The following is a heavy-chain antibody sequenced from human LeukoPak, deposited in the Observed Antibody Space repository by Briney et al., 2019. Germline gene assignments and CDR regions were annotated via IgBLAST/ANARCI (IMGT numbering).Heavy chain of an antibody. V-gene: IGHV3-74*01. CDR1: GFTFSKYW. CDR3: ATKQWLAPPPDS. J-gene: IGHJ4*02. D-gene: IGHD6-19*01. Sequence: GGSLRLSCAASGFTFSKYWMLWVRQAPGKGLESVSRINTDGTVTTHADSVKGRFTVSRDNADNTMFLQMNSVRDEDTAVYHCATKQWLAPPPDSWGQGTPVTVSS. CDR2: INTDGTVT.